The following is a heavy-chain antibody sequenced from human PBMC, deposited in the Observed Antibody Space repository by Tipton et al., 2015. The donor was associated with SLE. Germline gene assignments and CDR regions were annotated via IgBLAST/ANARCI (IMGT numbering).Heavy chain of an antibody. CDR1: GGSISTYY. J-gene: IGHJ4*02. V-gene: IGHV4-4*07. Sequence: TLSLTYTVSGGSISTYYWSWIRQPAGKGLEWIGRIYTSGSTNYNRSLKSRVTMSVDTSKNQFSLKLTSVTAADTAVYYCARDRGYCSGGSCLGLDYWGQGTLVTVSS. D-gene: IGHD2-15*01. CDR3: ARDRGYCSGGSCLGLDY. CDR2: IYTSGST.